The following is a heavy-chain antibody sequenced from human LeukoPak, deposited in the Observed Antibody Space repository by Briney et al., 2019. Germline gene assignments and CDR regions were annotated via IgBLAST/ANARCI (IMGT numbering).Heavy chain of an antibody. V-gene: IGHV4-34*01. CDR3: ARVLSGFDY. CDR1: GGSFSGYY. CDR2: INHSGST. Sequence: SETLSLTCAVYGGSFSGYYWSWTRQPPGKGLEWIGEINHSGSTNYNPSLKSRVTISVDTSKNQFSLKLSSVTAADTAVYYCARVLSGFDYWGQGTLVTVSS. J-gene: IGHJ4*02.